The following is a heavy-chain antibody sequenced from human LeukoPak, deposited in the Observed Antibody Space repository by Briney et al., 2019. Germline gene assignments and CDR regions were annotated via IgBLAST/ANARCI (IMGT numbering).Heavy chain of an antibody. CDR1: GFTVSSNY. CDR3: ARELHLEYYFDY. Sequence: PGGSLRLSCAASGFTVSSNYMSWVRQAPGKGLEWVSVIYSGGSTYYADSVKGRFTISRDNSKNTLYLQMNSLRAEDTAVYYCARELHLEYYFDYWGQGTLVTVSS. D-gene: IGHD3-16*01. J-gene: IGHJ4*02. V-gene: IGHV3-53*05. CDR2: IYSGGST.